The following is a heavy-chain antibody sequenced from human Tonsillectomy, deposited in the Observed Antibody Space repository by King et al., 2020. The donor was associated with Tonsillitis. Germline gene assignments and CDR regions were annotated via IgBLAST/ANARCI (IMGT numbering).Heavy chain of an antibody. Sequence: VQLVQSGAEVKKPGESLRISCKGSVYSFTSYWISWVRQMPGKGLEGMGRSDPSDSYTKSSPSFQGHVTISADKSISTAYLQWSSLKASDTAMYYCATTRAGSSSSWYSLDYWGQGTLVTVSS. CDR3: ATTRAGSSSSWYSLDY. J-gene: IGHJ4*02. V-gene: IGHV5-10-1*03. D-gene: IGHD6-13*01. CDR2: SDPSDSYT. CDR1: VYSFTSYW.